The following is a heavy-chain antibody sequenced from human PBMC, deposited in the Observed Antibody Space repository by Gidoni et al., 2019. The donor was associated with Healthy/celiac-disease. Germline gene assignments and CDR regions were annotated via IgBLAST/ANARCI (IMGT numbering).Heavy chain of an antibody. CDR1: GGSISSGGYY. CDR2: IYYSGST. Sequence: QVQLQESGPGLVKPSQTLSLTCTVSGGSISSGGYYWSWIRQHPGKGLEWIGYIYYSGSTYYNPSLKSRVTISVDTSKNQFSLKLSSVTAADTAVYYCARAAEVVPAATPSIWFDPWGQGTLVTVSS. J-gene: IGHJ5*02. V-gene: IGHV4-31*03. D-gene: IGHD2-2*02. CDR3: ARAAEVVPAATPSIWFDP.